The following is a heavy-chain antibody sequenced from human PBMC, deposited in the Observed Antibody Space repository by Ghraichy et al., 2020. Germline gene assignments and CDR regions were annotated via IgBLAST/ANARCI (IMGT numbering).Heavy chain of an antibody. Sequence: SETLSLTCTVSGGSISSYYWNWIRQPPGKGLEWIGYIYDSGNTNYNPSLESRVTISADTSKNQFSLRVTSVTAADTAVYYCTRALYGESITPENWGQGTPVTVSS. V-gene: IGHV4-59*01. D-gene: IGHD4-17*01. CDR3: TRALYGESITPEN. CDR2: IYDSGNT. J-gene: IGHJ4*02. CDR1: GGSISSYY.